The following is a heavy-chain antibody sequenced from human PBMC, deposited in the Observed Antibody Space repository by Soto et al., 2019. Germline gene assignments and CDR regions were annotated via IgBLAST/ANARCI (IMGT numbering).Heavy chain of an antibody. V-gene: IGHV3-23*01. CDR1: GFTFSSYA. CDR3: AKRSREGHYYYGMDV. J-gene: IGHJ6*02. CDR2: ISGSGGST. Sequence: GSLRLSCAASGFTFSSYAMSWVRQAPGKGLEWVSAISGSGGSTYYADSVKGRFTISRDNSKNTLYLQMNSLRAEDTAVYYCAKRSREGHYYYGMDVWGQGTTVTVSS.